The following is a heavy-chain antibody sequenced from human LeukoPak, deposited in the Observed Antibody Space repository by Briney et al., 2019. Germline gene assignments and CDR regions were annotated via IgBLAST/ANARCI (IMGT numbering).Heavy chain of an antibody. CDR3: ARSSLMVGATLFDY. J-gene: IGHJ4*02. V-gene: IGHV4-59*08. CDR2: IYYSGST. Sequence: SETLSLTCTVSGGSISSYYWSWIRQPPGKGLEWIGYIYYSGSTNYCPSLKSRVSISLDTSKNQFSLKLSSVTAADTVVYYCARSSLMVGATLFDYWGQGTLVTVSS. CDR1: GGSISSYY. D-gene: IGHD1-26*01.